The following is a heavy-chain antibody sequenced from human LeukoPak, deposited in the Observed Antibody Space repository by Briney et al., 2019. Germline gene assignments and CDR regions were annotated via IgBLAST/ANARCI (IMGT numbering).Heavy chain of an antibody. V-gene: IGHV4-59*01. Sequence: SETLSLTCNVSGGSISSYYWSWIRQPPGKGLEWIGYIYYSGSTNYNPSLESRVTISVDTSKNQFSLKLSSVTAADTAVYYCARVVRGLGDAFDIWGQGTMVTVSS. CDR3: ARVVRGLGDAFDI. CDR2: IYYSGST. J-gene: IGHJ3*02. D-gene: IGHD3/OR15-3a*01. CDR1: GGSISSYY.